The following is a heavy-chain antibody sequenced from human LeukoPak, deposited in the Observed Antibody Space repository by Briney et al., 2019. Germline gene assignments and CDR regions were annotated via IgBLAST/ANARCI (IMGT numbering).Heavy chain of an antibody. CDR2: IYSGGNT. Sequence: GGSLRLSCAVSGFTVSSNYMSWVRQAPGKGLEWVSVIYSGGNTYYADSLKGRFTISRDNAKNSLYLQMNSLRADDTAMYYCASRVYGDYVFHYWGQGTLVTVSS. V-gene: IGHV3-53*01. D-gene: IGHD4-17*01. CDR3: ASRVYGDYVFHY. CDR1: GFTVSSNY. J-gene: IGHJ4*02.